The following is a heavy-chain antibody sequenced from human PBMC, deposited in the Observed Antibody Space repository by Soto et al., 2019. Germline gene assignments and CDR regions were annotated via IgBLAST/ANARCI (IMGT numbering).Heavy chain of an antibody. CDR3: ARGPEDTAMKYYYYYGMDV. Sequence: VASVKVSCKASGGTFSSYTISWVRQAPGQGLEWMGRIIPILGIANYAQKFQGRVTITADKSTSTAYMELSSLRSEDTAVYYCARGPEDTAMKYYYYYGMDVWGQGTTVTVSS. J-gene: IGHJ6*02. D-gene: IGHD5-18*01. CDR1: GGTFSSYT. V-gene: IGHV1-69*02. CDR2: IIPILGIA.